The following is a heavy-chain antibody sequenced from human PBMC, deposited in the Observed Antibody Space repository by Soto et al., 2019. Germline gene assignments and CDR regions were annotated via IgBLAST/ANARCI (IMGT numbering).Heavy chain of an antibody. V-gene: IGHV3-23*01. CDR3: ANAQRNRDY. CDR2: ITGSGGST. J-gene: IGHJ4*02. CDR1: GFTLSTYA. Sequence: GGSLRLSCVASGFTLSTYAMSWVRQAPGKGLEWVSCITGSGGSTYYADSVKGRFTISRDNAKNSLYLQMNSLRAEDTAVYYCANAQRNRDYWGQGTMGTVSS.